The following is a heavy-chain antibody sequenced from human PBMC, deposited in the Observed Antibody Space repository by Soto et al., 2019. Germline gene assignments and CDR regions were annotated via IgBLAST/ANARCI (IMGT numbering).Heavy chain of an antibody. V-gene: IGHV3-23*01. CDR3: ATYKRIDWSSPDFDY. Sequence: PGGSLRLSCVASGFILSNFAMIWVRQAPGKGLEWVSVISAIGDDTDYADSVKGRFSISRDNSKNTLYLQMYNLRAEDTAIYYCATYKRIDWSSPDFDYWGQGSLLTVSS. CDR2: ISAIGDDT. J-gene: IGHJ4*02. D-gene: IGHD3-9*01. CDR1: GFILSNFA.